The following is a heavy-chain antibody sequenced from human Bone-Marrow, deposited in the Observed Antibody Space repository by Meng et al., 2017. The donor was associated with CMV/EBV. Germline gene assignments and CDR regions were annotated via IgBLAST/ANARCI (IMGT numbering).Heavy chain of an antibody. Sequence: GSLRLSCTVSGGSISSYYWSWIRQPPGKGLEWIGYIYYSGSTNYNPSLKSRVTISVDTPKNQFSLKLSSVTAADTAVYYCARGRLAAGTLYYFDYWGQGTLVTVSS. CDR1: GGSISSYY. J-gene: IGHJ4*02. CDR3: ARGRLAAGTLYYFDY. V-gene: IGHV4-59*01. CDR2: IYYSGST. D-gene: IGHD6-13*01.